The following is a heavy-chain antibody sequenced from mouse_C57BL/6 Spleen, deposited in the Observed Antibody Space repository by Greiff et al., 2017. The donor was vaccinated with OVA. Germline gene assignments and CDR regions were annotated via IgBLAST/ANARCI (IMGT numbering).Heavy chain of an antibody. V-gene: IGHV1-15*01. CDR1: GYTFTDYE. CDR3: TRSSDY. CDR2: IDPETGGP. J-gene: IGHJ2*01. Sequence: QVKLQQSGAELVRPGASVTLSCKASGYTFTDYEMHWVKQTPVHGLEWIGAIDPETGGPAYNQKFKGQAILTADKSSSTAYMELRSLTSEDSAVYYCTRSSDYWGQGTTLTVSS.